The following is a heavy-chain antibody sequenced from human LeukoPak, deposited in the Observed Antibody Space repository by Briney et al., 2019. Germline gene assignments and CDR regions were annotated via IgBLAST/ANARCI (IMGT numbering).Heavy chain of an antibody. D-gene: IGHD6-13*01. V-gene: IGHV1-18*01. CDR1: GYTFTSYG. Sequence: AAVKVSCKASGYTFTSYGISWVRPAPGQGLEWMGWISAYNGNTNYAQKLQGRVTMTTDTSTSTAYMELRSLRSDDTDVYYCARDSSSSWYGDYYYYGMDVWGQGTTVTVSS. CDR2: ISAYNGNT. J-gene: IGHJ6*02. CDR3: ARDSSSSWYGDYYYYGMDV.